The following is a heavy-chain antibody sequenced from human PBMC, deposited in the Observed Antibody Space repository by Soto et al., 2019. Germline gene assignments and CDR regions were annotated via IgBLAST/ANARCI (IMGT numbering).Heavy chain of an antibody. J-gene: IGHJ5*02. D-gene: IGHD4-4*01. CDR2: TYHSGNP. CDR1: GDTISTGGYT. V-gene: IGHV4-30-2*01. CDR3: ARSPEMATITWWFDP. Sequence: SETLSLTCDVSGDTISTGGYTWAWIRQPPGKALEWIGHTYHSGNPYYNPSLKSRVTISVDRSKNQFSLKLSSVTAADTAVYYCARSPEMATITWWFDPWGQGTLVTVSS.